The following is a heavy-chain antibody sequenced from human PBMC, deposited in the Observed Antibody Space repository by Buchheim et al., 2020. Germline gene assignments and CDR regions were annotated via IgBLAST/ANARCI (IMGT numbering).Heavy chain of an antibody. V-gene: IGHV3-33*01. Sequence: QVQLVESGGGVVQPGRSLRLSCAASGFNFRNYGMYWVRQAPGKGLEWVAVIWYDGSSKYYADSVKGRFTISRDNSKNTLYLQMKSLRAEDTAVYYCVRDWFRGGYDFWSVPYGMDVWGQGTT. CDR1: GFNFRNYG. CDR3: VRDWFRGGYDFWSVPYGMDV. CDR2: IWYDGSSK. D-gene: IGHD3-3*01. J-gene: IGHJ6*02.